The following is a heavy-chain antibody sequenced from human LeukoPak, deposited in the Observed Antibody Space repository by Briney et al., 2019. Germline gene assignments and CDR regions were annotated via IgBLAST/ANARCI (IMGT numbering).Heavy chain of an antibody. D-gene: IGHD4-11*01. J-gene: IGHJ6*03. Sequence: SETLSLTCTVSGYSISSGYYWGWIRQPPGKGLEWIGNIYHTGKTYSNPSLNSRVTISVDTSKNQFSLRLSSVTAADTAVYYCARTDYSNYYYYYFMDVWGKGTTVTVSS. CDR2: IYHTGKT. CDR1: GYSISSGYY. CDR3: ARTDYSNYYYYYFMDV. V-gene: IGHV4-38-2*02.